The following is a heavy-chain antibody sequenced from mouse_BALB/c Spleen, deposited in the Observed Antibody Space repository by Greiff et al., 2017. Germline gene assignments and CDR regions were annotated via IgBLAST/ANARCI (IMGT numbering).Heavy chain of an antibody. CDR3: ARVWTPAMDY. CDR2: ISYDGSN. V-gene: IGHV3-6*02. CDR1: GYSITSGYY. J-gene: IGHJ4*01. Sequence: EVQLQESGPGLVKPSQSLSLTCSVTGYSITSGYYWNWIRQFPGNKLEWMGYISYDGSNNYNPSLKNRISITRDTSKNQFFLKLNSVTTEDTATYYCARVWTPAMDYWGQGTSVTVSS.